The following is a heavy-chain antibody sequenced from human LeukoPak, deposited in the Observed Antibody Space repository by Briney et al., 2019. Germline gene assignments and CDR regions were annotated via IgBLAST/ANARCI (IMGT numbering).Heavy chain of an antibody. V-gene: IGHV1-69*04. CDR3: ANAPGIAVAGLGY. D-gene: IGHD6-19*01. CDR1: GGTFSSYA. J-gene: IGHJ4*02. Sequence: ASVKVSCKASGGTFSSYAISWVRQAPGQGLEWMGRIIPILGIVNYAQKFQGRVTITADKSTSTAYMELSSLRSEDTAVYYCANAPGIAVAGLGYWGQGTLVTVSS. CDR2: IIPILGIV.